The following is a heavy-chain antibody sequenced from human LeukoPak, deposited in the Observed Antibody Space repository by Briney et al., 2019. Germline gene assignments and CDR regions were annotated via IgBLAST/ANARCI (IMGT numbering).Heavy chain of an antibody. Sequence: ASVKVSCKASGYTFNGYYKHWVRQAPGQGLEWMGWINPNSGGTNYAQKFQGRVTMTRDTSISTAYMELSRLRSDDTAVYYCARVGEYGSGSYLLYWGQGTLVTVSS. V-gene: IGHV1-2*02. D-gene: IGHD3-10*01. CDR1: GYTFNGYY. CDR3: ARVGEYGSGSYLLY. CDR2: INPNSGGT. J-gene: IGHJ4*02.